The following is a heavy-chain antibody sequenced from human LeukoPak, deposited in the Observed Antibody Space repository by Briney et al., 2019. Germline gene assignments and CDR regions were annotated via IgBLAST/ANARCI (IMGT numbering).Heavy chain of an antibody. CDR3: ARDRDGIVVVPAATDY. J-gene: IGHJ4*02. CDR1: GYTFTSYG. D-gene: IGHD2-2*01. CDR2: ISAYNGNT. V-gene: IGHV1-18*01. Sequence: GASVKVSCKASGYTFTSYGISWVRQAPGQGLEWMGWISAYNGNTNYAQKLQGRVTMTTDTSTSTAYMELRSLRSDDTAVYYCARDRDGIVVVPAATDYWGQGTLVTVSS.